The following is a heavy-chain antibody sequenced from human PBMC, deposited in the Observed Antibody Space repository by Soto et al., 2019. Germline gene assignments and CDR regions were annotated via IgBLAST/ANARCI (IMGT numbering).Heavy chain of an antibody. CDR3: ARAVTTGYFDY. CDR2: ISYDGSNK. Sequence: PGGSLRLSCAASGFTFSSYAMHWVRQAPGKGLEWVAVISYDGSNKYYADSVKGRFTISRDNSKNTLYLQMNSLRAEDTAVYYCARAVTTGYFDYWGQGTLVTVSS. J-gene: IGHJ4*02. CDR1: GFTFSSYA. D-gene: IGHD4-4*01. V-gene: IGHV3-30-3*01.